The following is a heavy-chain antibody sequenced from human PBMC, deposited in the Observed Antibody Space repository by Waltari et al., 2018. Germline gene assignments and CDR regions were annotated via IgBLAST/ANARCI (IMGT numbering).Heavy chain of an antibody. CDR1: GFTFSSYW. CDR3: ARATHFYYDF. V-gene: IGHV3-7*01. CDR2: ISKDGSEN. Sequence: EVQLVESGGGLVQPGGSLRLSCAASGFTFSSYWMSWVRQAPGTGLEWVGNISKDGSENYYVDFVKGVLTISGDKAKNSLYLQMNSLRAEETAVYDCARATHFYYDFWGQGTLVTVSS. J-gene: IGHJ4*02. D-gene: IGHD3-3*01.